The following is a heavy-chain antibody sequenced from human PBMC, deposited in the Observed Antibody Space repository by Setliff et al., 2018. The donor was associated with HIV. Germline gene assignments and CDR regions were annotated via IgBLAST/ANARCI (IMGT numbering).Heavy chain of an antibody. V-gene: IGHV4-59*08. J-gene: IGHJ4*02. D-gene: IGHD3-22*01. Sequence: SETLSLTCTVSGGSINSHYWSWIRQPPGKGLEWIGYSHYSGSPHYNPSLKSRVTISVDTSKNQFSLKLSSVTAADTAVYYCAVRRYYDSTGYYDYWGQGTQVTVSS. CDR1: GGSINSHY. CDR2: SHYSGSP. CDR3: AVRRYYDSTGYYDY.